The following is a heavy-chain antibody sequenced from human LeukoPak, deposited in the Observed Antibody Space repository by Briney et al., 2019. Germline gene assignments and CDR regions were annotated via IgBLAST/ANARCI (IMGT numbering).Heavy chain of an antibody. V-gene: IGHV1-2*02. CDR3: ARDPYGEDWFDP. CDR2: INPNSGGT. D-gene: IGHD3-10*01. CDR1: GYTFTGYY. Sequence: ASVKVSCKASGYTFTGYYMHWVRQAPGQGLEGMGWINPNSGGTKYAQKFQDRVTMTRDTSISTAYMELSRLRSEDTAVYYCARDPYGEDWFDPWGQGTLVTVSS. J-gene: IGHJ5*02.